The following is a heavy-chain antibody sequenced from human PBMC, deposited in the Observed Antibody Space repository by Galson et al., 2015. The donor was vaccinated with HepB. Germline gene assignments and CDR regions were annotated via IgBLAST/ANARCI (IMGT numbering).Heavy chain of an antibody. CDR1: GGTFSSYA. Sequence: SVKVSCKASGGTFSSYAISWVRQAPGQGLEWMGGIIHIFGKANYAQKFQGRVTITTDESTSTPYMEMSSLRSEDTAVYYCASHPYCSSTSCPDDYWGRGTLVTVTS. CDR3: ASHPYCSSTSCPDDY. D-gene: IGHD2-2*01. CDR2: IIHIFGKA. V-gene: IGHV1-69*05. J-gene: IGHJ4*02.